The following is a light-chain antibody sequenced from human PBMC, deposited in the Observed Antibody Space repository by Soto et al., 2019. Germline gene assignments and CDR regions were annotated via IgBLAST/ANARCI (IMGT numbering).Light chain of an antibody. J-gene: IGLJ2*01. CDR3: CSYAGSSPHVV. CDR2: EVS. CDR1: SSDVGSYNL. Sequence: QSALTQPASVSGSPGQSITISCTGTSSDVGSYNLVSWYQQHPGKAPKLMIYEVSKRPSGVSNRFSGSKSGNTASLTISGVQAEDEADYYCCSYAGSSPHVVFGGGTKLTVL. V-gene: IGLV2-23*02.